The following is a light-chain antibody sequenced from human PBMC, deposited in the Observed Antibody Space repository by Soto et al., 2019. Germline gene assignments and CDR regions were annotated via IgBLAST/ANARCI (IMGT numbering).Light chain of an antibody. Sequence: QSVLTQPACVSGSPGQAITISCTGTSSDVGGYNYVSWYQQHPGKAPKLMIYEVSNRPSGVSNRFSGSKSGNTASLTISGLQAEDEADYYCSSYTSSSPYVFGTGTKVNVL. CDR2: EVS. CDR1: SSDVGGYNY. V-gene: IGLV2-14*01. J-gene: IGLJ1*01. CDR3: SSYTSSSPYV.